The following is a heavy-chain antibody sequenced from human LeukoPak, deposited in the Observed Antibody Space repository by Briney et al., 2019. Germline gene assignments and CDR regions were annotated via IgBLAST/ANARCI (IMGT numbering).Heavy chain of an antibody. J-gene: IGHJ4*02. V-gene: IGHV1-2*02. CDR1: GYTFTGYY. CDR3: ARSIPPYYDSSGYYYPFDY. D-gene: IGHD3-22*01. CDR2: INPNSGGT. Sequence: ASVKVSWKASGYTFTGYYMHWVRQAPGQGLEWMGWINPNSGGTNYAQKFQGRVTMTRDTSISTAYMELSRLRSDDTAVYYCARSIPPYYDSSGYYYPFDYWGQGTLVTVSS.